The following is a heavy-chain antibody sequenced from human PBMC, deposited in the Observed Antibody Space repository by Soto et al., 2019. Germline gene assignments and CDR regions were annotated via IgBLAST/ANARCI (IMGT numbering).Heavy chain of an antibody. CDR3: AGRCDSTSCLAHFDY. J-gene: IGHJ4*02. D-gene: IGHD2-2*01. CDR2: IIPIFGAA. Sequence: QVQLVQSGAEVKKPGSSVKVSCKASGGTFNNYVINWVRQAPGQGLEWMGGIIPIFGAANYAQKFQGRVTITADKSTSPAYMELNSLRSEDPAVYYCAGRCDSTSCLAHFDYWGQGTLVTVSS. V-gene: IGHV1-69*06. CDR1: GGTFNNYV.